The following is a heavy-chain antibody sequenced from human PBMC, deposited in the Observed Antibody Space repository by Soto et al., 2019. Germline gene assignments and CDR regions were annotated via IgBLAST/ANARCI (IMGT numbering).Heavy chain of an antibody. V-gene: IGHV1-69*13. CDR2: IIPIFGTA. Sequence: ASVKVSCKASGGTFTSYASSWLRQAPVQGLEWMGGIIPIFGTANYAQTFQGRATIPADESTSTAYMELSSLRSEDTAVYYCARVTPPGYSSSWYITYGMDVWGQGTTVTVSS. D-gene: IGHD6-13*01. CDR3: ARVTPPGYSSSWYITYGMDV. J-gene: IGHJ6*02. CDR1: GGTFTSYA.